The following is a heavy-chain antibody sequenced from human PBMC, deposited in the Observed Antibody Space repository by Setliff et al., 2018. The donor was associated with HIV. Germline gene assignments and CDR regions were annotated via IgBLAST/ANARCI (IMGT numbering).Heavy chain of an antibody. D-gene: IGHD1-26*01. V-gene: IGHV1-2*02. Sequence: ASVKVSCKSSGYTFTGHYIHWVRQAPGQGLEWMGWINPNTGGTNYAQKFQGRVTMTRDTSTSTVYMELSSLRSEDTAVYYCARAGRSGSYNHYYYYYMDVWGKGTTVTVSS. CDR1: GYTFTGHY. CDR3: ARAGRSGSYNHYYYYYMDV. CDR2: INPNTGGT. J-gene: IGHJ6*03.